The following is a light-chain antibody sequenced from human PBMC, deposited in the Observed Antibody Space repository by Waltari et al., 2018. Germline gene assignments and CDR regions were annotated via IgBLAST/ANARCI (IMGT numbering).Light chain of an antibody. J-gene: IGLJ6*01. V-gene: IGLV1-47*01. CDR1: SSNIGSNY. Sequence: QSVLTQPPSASGTPGQRVTISCSGSSSNIGSNYVYWYQQLPGTAPKLLIYRNKQRPSGGPDRVSGSKSGTSASLAISGLRSEDEADYYCAAWDDSLSGNVFGSGTKVTVL. CDR3: AAWDDSLSGNV. CDR2: RNK.